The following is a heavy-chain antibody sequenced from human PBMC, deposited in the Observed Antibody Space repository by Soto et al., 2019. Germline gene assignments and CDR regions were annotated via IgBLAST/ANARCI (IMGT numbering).Heavy chain of an antibody. J-gene: IGHJ4*02. V-gene: IGHV4-59*01. Sequence: PSETLSLPCTVFGGSISSYYWSWIRKPPGKGLGWFGYIYYSGSTNYTPSLKSGVTISVDTSKKQFSLKLSSVTAADTAVYCCARVVLAPTLTLDYWGQGTLVTSPQ. CDR1: GGSISSYY. CDR3: ARVVLAPTLTLDY. CDR2: IYYSGST. D-gene: IGHD3-10*01.